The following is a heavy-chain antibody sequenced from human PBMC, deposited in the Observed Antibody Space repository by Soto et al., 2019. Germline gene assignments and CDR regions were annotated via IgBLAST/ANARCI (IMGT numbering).Heavy chain of an antibody. Sequence: EGQLVESGGGLVQPGGSLRLSCAASGFTFSSYAMHWVRQAPGKGLEYVSAISSNGGSTYYANSVKGRFTISRDNSKNTLYLQMGSLRAEDMAVYYCARGGGYYFDYWGQGTLVTVSS. CDR3: ARGGGYYFDY. J-gene: IGHJ4*02. CDR1: GFTFSSYA. V-gene: IGHV3-64*01. CDR2: ISSNGGST.